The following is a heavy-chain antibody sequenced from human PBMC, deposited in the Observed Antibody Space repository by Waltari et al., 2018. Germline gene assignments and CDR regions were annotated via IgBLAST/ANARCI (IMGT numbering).Heavy chain of an antibody. D-gene: IGHD1-26*01. Sequence: QLQLQESGPGLVKPSETLSLTCTVSGGSISSSSYYWGWIRQPPGKGLEWIGSIYYSGSTYYNPSLKSRVTISVDTSKNQFSLKLSSVTAADTAVYYCVRLRWPTRGDFDYWGQGTLVTVSS. J-gene: IGHJ4*02. CDR3: VRLRWPTRGDFDY. V-gene: IGHV4-39*01. CDR2: IYYSGST. CDR1: GGSISSSSYY.